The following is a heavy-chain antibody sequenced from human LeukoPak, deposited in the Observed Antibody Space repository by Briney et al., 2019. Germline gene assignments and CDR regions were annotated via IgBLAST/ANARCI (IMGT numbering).Heavy chain of an antibody. CDR3: ATCSSTSCYPYYYGMDV. Sequence: ASVKVSCEASGYTFTGYYMHWVRQAPGQGLEWMGWINPNSGGTNYAQKFQGRVTMTRDTSISTAYMELSRLRSDDTAVYYCATCSSTSCYPYYYGMDVWGQGTTVTVSS. D-gene: IGHD2-2*01. J-gene: IGHJ6*02. CDR1: GYTFTGYY. CDR2: INPNSGGT. V-gene: IGHV1-2*02.